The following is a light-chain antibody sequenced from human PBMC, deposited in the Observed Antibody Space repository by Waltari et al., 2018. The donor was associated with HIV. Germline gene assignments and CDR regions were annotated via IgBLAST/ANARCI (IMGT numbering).Light chain of an antibody. J-gene: IGKJ1*01. CDR1: QSVSSY. Sequence: EFVLTQSPATLSLSPGERATLSCRASQSVSSYLAWYQQKPGQAPRLLIYDVSKRATGIPAMFSGSGSGTDFTLTISSLEPEDFAVYYCQQRSKWTFGQGTRVELK. V-gene: IGKV3-11*01. CDR3: QQRSKWT. CDR2: DVS.